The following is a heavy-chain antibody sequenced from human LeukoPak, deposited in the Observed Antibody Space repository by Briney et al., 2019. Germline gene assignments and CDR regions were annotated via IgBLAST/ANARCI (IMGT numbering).Heavy chain of an antibody. CDR2: IWYDGSNK. CDR1: GFTFSSYG. D-gene: IGHD3-22*01. J-gene: IGHJ4*02. V-gene: IGHV3-33*01. Sequence: PGRSLRLSCAASGFTFSSYGMHWVRQAPGKGLEWVAVIWYDGSNKYYADSVKGRFTISRDNSKNTLYLQMNSLRAEDTAVYYCVRERDYDSSGYYVFGYWGQGTLVTVSS. CDR3: VRERDYDSSGYYVFGY.